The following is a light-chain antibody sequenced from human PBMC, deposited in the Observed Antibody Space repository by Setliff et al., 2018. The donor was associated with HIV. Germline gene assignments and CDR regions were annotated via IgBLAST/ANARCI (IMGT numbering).Light chain of an antibody. CDR2: QAT. V-gene: IGLV2-23*01. CDR3: CSNTGSNTYV. CDR1: SSDIGRYNP. Sequence: QSVLAQPASVSGSPGQSITISCTGTSSDIGRYNPVSWYQQYPGKAPKLMIYQATKRPSGVSNRFSGSKSGNTASLTISGLQAEDEADYYCCSNTGSNTYVFGSGTKATV. J-gene: IGLJ1*01.